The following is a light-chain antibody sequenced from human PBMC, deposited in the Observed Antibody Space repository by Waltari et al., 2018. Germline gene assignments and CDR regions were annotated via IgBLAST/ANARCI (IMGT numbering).Light chain of an antibody. CDR1: HLGYQY. CDR3: QAWNTTVV. CDR2: QDT. J-gene: IGLJ2*01. V-gene: IGLV3-1*01. Sequence: SYELTQTPSVSVSPGQTASITCPGHHLGYQYVCWYQQKPGQSPVPVINQDTKRPSGIPERFSGSNSGNTATLTISGTQAMDEADYYCQAWNTTVVFGGGTKLTVL.